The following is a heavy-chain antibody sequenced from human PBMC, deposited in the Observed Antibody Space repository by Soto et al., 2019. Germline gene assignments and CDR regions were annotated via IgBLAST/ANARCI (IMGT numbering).Heavy chain of an antibody. CDR1: GYTFTSHY. CDR3: ARDARRIVVVPAAMYKPSYYYYYLDI. Sequence: ASVKVSCKASGYTFTSHYMHWVRQAPGQGLEWMGIINPSGGSTSYAQKFQGRVTMTRDTSTSTVYMELSSLRSEDTAVYYCARDARRIVVVPAAMYKPSYYYYYLDIWGKGTTVTVSS. D-gene: IGHD2-2*01. V-gene: IGHV1-46*03. CDR2: INPSGGST. J-gene: IGHJ6*03.